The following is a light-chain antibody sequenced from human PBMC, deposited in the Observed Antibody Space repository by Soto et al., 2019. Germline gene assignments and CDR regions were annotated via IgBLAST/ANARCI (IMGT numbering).Light chain of an antibody. V-gene: IGLV1-40*01. CDR2: GNI. CDR3: QSYDSSLSAVV. Sequence: QSVLKQPPSVSGAPGQTVSISCTGSSSNIGAHYDVHWYQHLPGTAPKLLIYGNINRPSGVPDRFSGSKSGTSASLAITGLQAEDEADYYCQSYDSSLSAVVFGGGTKLTVL. CDR1: SSNIGAHYD. J-gene: IGLJ2*01.